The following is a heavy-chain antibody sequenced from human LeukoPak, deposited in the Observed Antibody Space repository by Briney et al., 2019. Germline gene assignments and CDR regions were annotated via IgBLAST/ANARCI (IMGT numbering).Heavy chain of an antibody. CDR3: AKDQYYDSSGAFDY. CDR2: ISGSGGST. J-gene: IGHJ4*02. CDR1: GFTFSSYG. V-gene: IGHV3-23*01. Sequence: GGTLRLSCAASGFTFSSYGMSWVRQAPGKGLEWVSAISGSGGSTYYADSVKGRFTISRDNSKNTLYLQMNSLRAEDTAVYCCAKDQYYDSSGAFDYXXQGXLVTV. D-gene: IGHD3-22*01.